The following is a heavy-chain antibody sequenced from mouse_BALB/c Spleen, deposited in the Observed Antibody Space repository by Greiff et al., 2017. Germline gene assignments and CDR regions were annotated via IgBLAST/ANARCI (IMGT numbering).Heavy chain of an antibody. V-gene: IGHV5-12-1*01. Sequence: EVKLVESGGGLVKPGGSLKLSCAASGFAFSSYDMSWVRQTPEKRLVWVAYISSCGGSIYYPDTVKGRFTISRDNAKNTLDLQMSSLKSEDTAVYYCARQMITTSSLAYWGQGTLVTVSA. J-gene: IGHJ3*01. D-gene: IGHD2-4*01. CDR3: ARQMITTSSLAY. CDR2: ISSCGGSI. CDR1: GFAFSSYD.